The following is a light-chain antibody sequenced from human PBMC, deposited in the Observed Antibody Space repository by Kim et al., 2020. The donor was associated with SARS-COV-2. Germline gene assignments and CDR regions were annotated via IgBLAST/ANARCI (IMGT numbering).Light chain of an antibody. CDR2: GAS. Sequence: EIVLTQSPGTLSLSPGERATLSCRASQSVSSSYLAWYQQKPGQAPRLLIYGASSRATGIPDRFSGSGSGTDFTLTISRLEPEDFAVYYCQQYGISPYTFGQGTKLEF. V-gene: IGKV3-20*01. CDR3: QQYGISPYT. CDR1: QSVSSSY. J-gene: IGKJ2*01.